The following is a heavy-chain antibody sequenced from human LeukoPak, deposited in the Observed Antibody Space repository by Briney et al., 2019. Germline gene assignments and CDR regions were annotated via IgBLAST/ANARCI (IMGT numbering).Heavy chain of an antibody. Sequence: GESLKISCKGSGYSFTSYWIGWVRQMPGKGLEWMGIIYPGDSDTRYSPSFQGQVTISADKSISTAYLQWSSLKASDTAMYYCARQPPRNYYGSGSSYYYGMDVWGQGTTVTVSS. V-gene: IGHV5-51*01. CDR2: IYPGDSDT. J-gene: IGHJ6*02. CDR3: ARQPPRNYYGSGSSYYYGMDV. CDR1: GYSFTSYW. D-gene: IGHD3-10*01.